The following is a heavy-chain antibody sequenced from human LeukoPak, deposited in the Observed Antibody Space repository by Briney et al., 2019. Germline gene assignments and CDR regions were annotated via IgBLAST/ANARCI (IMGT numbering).Heavy chain of an antibody. CDR3: ARDTYDSSGYYQTHYYYYYYGMDV. CDR1: GGSFSGYY. D-gene: IGHD3-22*01. Sequence: SETLSLTCAVYGGSFSGYYWSWIRQPPGKGLEWIGEINHSGSTNYNPSLKSQVTISVDTSKNQFSLKLSSVTAADTAVYYCARDTYDSSGYYQTHYYYYYYGMDVWGQGTTVTVSS. V-gene: IGHV4-34*01. J-gene: IGHJ6*02. CDR2: INHSGST.